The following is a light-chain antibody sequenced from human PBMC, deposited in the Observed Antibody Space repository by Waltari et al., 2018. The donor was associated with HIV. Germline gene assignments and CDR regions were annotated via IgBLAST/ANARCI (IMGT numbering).Light chain of an antibody. J-gene: IGKJ5*01. Sequence: DIQMTQYPSSLSASVGDRVTITCRASHDISNYLAWFQQKPGEAPKSLIYAASTLQSGVPSKFRGSGSETYFTFTINSLQSEDSATYYCQQYKRYPLTFGQGTRLEIK. CDR2: AAS. CDR1: HDISNY. CDR3: QQYKRYPLT. V-gene: IGKV1-16*02.